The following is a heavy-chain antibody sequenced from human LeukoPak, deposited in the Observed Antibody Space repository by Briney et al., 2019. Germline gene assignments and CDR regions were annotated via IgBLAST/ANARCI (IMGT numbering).Heavy chain of an antibody. Sequence: GGSLRLSRAASGFTFDDYAMHWVRQAPGKGLEWVSGISWNSGSIGYADSVKGRFTISRDNAKNSLYLQMNSLRAEDTALYYCAKDRIVGAIGDAFDIWGQGTMVTASS. V-gene: IGHV3-9*01. CDR2: ISWNSGSI. D-gene: IGHD1-26*01. CDR1: GFTFDDYA. J-gene: IGHJ3*02. CDR3: AKDRIVGAIGDAFDI.